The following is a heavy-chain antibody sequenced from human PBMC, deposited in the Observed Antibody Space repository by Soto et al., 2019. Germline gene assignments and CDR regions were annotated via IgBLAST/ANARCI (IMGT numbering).Heavy chain of an antibody. V-gene: IGHV1-46*03. J-gene: IGHJ5*02. D-gene: IGHD3-10*01. CDR2: INPVGGAT. CDR3: ARDRGLSVVGGVPYNWFDR. CDR1: GYTFTSYY. Sequence: QVQLAQSGAEVKKPGASVKVSCQASGYTFTSYYIHWVRQAPGQGLEWMGMINPVGGATTYAEKFQGRVSMTRDRSTNTVYLQLSSLTSGDTAVYYCARDRGLSVVGGVPYNWFDRWGQGTLVTVSS.